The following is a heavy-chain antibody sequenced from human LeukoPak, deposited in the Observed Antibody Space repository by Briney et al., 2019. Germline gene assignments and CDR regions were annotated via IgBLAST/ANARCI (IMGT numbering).Heavy chain of an antibody. CDR1: GFTFSSYS. CDR3: AKDLRLIAVAGIFDY. CDR2: ISSSSSYI. Sequence: GGSLRLSCAASGFTFSSYSMNWVRQAPGKGLEWVSSISSSSSYIYYADSVKGRFTISRDNAKNSLYLQMNSLRAEDTALYYCAKDLRLIAVAGIFDYWGQGTLVTVSS. D-gene: IGHD6-19*01. J-gene: IGHJ4*02. V-gene: IGHV3-21*04.